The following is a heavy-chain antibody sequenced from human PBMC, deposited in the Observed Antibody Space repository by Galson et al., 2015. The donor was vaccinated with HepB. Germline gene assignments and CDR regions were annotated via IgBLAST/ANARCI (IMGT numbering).Heavy chain of an antibody. J-gene: IGHJ4*02. V-gene: IGHV2-5*02. CDR1: GFSLSTSGVG. CDR2: IYWDDDK. CDR3: AQRRSGLYFEY. Sequence: PALVKPTQTLTLTCTFSGFSLSTSGVGVGWIRQPPGKALEWLALIYWDDDKRYSPSLKSRLTISKDTSNNQVVLTMTNVDPVDTGTYYCAQRRSGLYFEYWGQGTLVTVSS. D-gene: IGHD3-10*01.